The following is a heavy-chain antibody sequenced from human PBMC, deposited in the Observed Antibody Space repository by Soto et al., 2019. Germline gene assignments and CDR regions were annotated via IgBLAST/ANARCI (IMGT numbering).Heavy chain of an antibody. Sequence: QVQLQESGPGLVEPSKTLSLTCAVSGASISSTNWWSWVRQPPGKGLEWIGEIYHSGSTNYNPSLKSRVTISVDKSKNHFSLKLISVTAADTAIYYCARDKEQLIKMEAFDIWGQGTMVTVSS. CDR1: GASISSTNW. D-gene: IGHD6-6*01. CDR2: IYHSGST. J-gene: IGHJ3*02. V-gene: IGHV4-4*02. CDR3: ARDKEQLIKMEAFDI.